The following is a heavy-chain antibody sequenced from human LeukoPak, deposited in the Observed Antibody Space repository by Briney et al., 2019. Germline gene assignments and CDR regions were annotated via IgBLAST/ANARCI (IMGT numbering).Heavy chain of an antibody. Sequence: PGGSLRLSCAASGFTFSSYSMNWVRQAPGKGLEWVSSLSETGDTTDYADSVKGRFTISRDNSKNTVYLQMNSLRADDTAVYYCAKQWLVGIWGQGTLVTVSS. J-gene: IGHJ4*02. V-gene: IGHV3-23*01. D-gene: IGHD6-19*01. CDR1: GFTFSSYS. CDR2: LSETGDTT. CDR3: AKQWLVGI.